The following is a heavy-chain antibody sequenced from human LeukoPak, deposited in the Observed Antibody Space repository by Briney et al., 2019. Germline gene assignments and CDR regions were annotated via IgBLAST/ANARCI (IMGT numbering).Heavy chain of an antibody. J-gene: IGHJ5*02. CDR3: AKDQNVVVPEVDWFDP. Sequence: QPGGSLRLSGAASGFTFSSYAMSWVRQAPGKGLEWVSSISGSGGSTYYADSVKGRFTISRDNSKNTLYLQMNSLRAEDTAVYYCAKDQNVVVPEVDWFDPWGQGTLVTVSS. CDR1: GFTFSSYA. V-gene: IGHV3-23*01. CDR2: ISGSGGST. D-gene: IGHD2-2*01.